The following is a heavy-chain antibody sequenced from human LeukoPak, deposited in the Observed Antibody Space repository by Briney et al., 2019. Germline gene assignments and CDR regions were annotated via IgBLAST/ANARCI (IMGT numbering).Heavy chain of an antibody. CDR3: ATDILDPIDYFDY. Sequence: SVKVSCKSSGGTFSSYAISWVRQAPGQGLEWMGRIIPILGIANYAQKFQGRVTITADKSTSTAYMELSSLRSEDTAVYYCATDILDPIDYFDYWGQGTLVTVFS. D-gene: IGHD3-9*01. V-gene: IGHV1-69*04. J-gene: IGHJ4*02. CDR1: GGTFSSYA. CDR2: IIPILGIA.